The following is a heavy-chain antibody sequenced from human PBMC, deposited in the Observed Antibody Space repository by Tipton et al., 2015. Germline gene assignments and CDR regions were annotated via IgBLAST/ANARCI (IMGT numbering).Heavy chain of an antibody. J-gene: IGHJ4*02. Sequence: SLRLSCAASGFTFSSYEMNWVRQAPGKGLEWVSYISSSGSTIYYADSVEGRFTISRDNAKRSLYLQMNSLRADDTAVYYCARARDPDCYDSGSYHGGFDYWGQGTLVTASS. V-gene: IGHV3-48*03. CDR2: ISSSGSTI. CDR3: ARARDPDCYDSGSYHGGFDY. CDR1: GFTFSSYE. D-gene: IGHD3-10*01.